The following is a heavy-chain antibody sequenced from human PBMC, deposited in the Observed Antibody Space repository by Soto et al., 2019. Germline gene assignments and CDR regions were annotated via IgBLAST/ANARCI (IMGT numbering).Heavy chain of an antibody. V-gene: IGHV3-13*01. CDR1: GFTVSSNY. D-gene: IGHD3-10*01. Sequence: GGSLRLSCAASGFTVSSNYMSWVRQATGKGLEWVSAICSAGNTYYPDSVKGRFTISRDNAKNSLYLQMNSLRAGDTAVYYCARSDEGSRYSFDFWGQGTMVTVSS. J-gene: IGHJ4*02. CDR2: ICSAGNT. CDR3: ARSDEGSRYSFDF.